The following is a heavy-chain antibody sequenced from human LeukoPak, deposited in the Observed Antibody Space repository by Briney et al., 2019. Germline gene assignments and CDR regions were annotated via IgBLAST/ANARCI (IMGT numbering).Heavy chain of an antibody. Sequence: GGSLRLSCAASGFTFSSYGMHWVRQAPGKGLEWVAVISYDGSNKYYADSVKGRFTISRDNSKNTLYLQMNSLRAEDTAVYYCAKQTFGRGMDRGFLWGQGTLVTVSS. CDR2: ISYDGSNK. CDR1: GFTFSSYG. D-gene: IGHD2-15*01. V-gene: IGHV3-30*18. J-gene: IGHJ4*02. CDR3: AKQTFGRGMDRGFL.